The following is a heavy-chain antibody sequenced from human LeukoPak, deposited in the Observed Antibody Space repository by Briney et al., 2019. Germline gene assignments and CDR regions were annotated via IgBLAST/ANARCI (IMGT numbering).Heavy chain of an antibody. Sequence: SETLSLTCTVSGGSISSYSWSWIRQPPGKGLGWIVYIYYSGSTNYNPSLKSRVTISVDTSKNQFSLKLSSVPAADTAVYYCARAAAVVVVAATVWFDPWGQGTLVTVSS. V-gene: IGHV4-59*01. J-gene: IGHJ5*02. D-gene: IGHD2-15*01. CDR3: ARAAAVVVVAATVWFDP. CDR1: GGSISSYS. CDR2: IYYSGST.